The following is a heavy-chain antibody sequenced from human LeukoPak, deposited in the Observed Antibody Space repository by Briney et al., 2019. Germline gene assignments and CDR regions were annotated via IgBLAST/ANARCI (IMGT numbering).Heavy chain of an antibody. Sequence: SETLSLTCTVSGGSISSSSYYWGWIRQPPGKGLEWIGSIYYSGSTYYNPSLKSRVTISVDTSKNQFSLKLSSVTAADTAVYYCARDSVSIMITFGGVDDAFDIWGQGTMVTVSS. CDR1: GGSISSSSYY. CDR2: IYYSGST. CDR3: ARDSVSIMITFGGVDDAFDI. V-gene: IGHV4-39*07. J-gene: IGHJ3*02. D-gene: IGHD3-16*01.